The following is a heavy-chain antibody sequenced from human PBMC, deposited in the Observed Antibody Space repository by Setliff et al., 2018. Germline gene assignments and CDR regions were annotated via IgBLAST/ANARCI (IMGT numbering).Heavy chain of an antibody. CDR2: INAGNGNT. D-gene: IGHD2-2*01. CDR3: ARDGFEIVVVPAAIYYYYYMDV. CDR1: GYTFTSYA. J-gene: IGHJ6*03. V-gene: IGHV1-3*01. Sequence: GASVKVSCKASGYTFTSYAMHWVRQAPGQRLEWMGWINAGNGNTEYSQKFQGRVTITRDTSASTAYMELSSLRSEDTAVYYCARDGFEIVVVPAAIYYYYYMDVWG.